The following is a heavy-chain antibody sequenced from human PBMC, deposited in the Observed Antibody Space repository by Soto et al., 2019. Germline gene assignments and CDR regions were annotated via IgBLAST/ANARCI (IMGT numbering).Heavy chain of an antibody. CDR2: IRYDGSDE. Sequence: QVQLVESGGGVVQPGGFLRLPCAASASIFKGHGMHWVRQAPGKGLEWVAIIRYDGSDEHYGDSVKGRFTISRDNSKNMLYLQMNSLRAEDTAVYYCARDGVGATTFFGFLDYWGQGTLVTVSS. J-gene: IGHJ4*02. V-gene: IGHV3-33*08. CDR3: ARDGVGATTFFGFLDY. D-gene: IGHD1-26*01. CDR1: ASIFKGHG.